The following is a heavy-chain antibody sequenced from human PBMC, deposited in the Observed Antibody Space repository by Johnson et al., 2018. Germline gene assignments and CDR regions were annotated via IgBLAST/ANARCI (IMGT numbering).Heavy chain of an antibody. J-gene: IGHJ1*01. Sequence: QVQLVESGAEVKKPGASVKVSCKASGYTFTSYYMHWVRQAPGQGLEWMGIINPSGGSTSYTQKFQGRVTMTRDTSTSTVYMELSSLRSEDTAVYYCARANYDILTGYYGAEYFQHWGQGTLVTVSS. D-gene: IGHD3-9*01. V-gene: IGHV1-46*01. CDR1: GYTFTSYY. CDR3: ARANYDILTGYYGAEYFQH. CDR2: INPSGGST.